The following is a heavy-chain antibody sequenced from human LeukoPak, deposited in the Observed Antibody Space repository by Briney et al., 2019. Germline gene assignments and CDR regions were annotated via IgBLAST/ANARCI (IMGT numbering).Heavy chain of an antibody. CDR3: ARHRPGSGFDY. D-gene: IGHD7-27*01. CDR2: INTDGSST. J-gene: IGHJ4*02. CDR1: GFTFSSYW. V-gene: IGHV3-74*01. Sequence: GGSLRLSCAASGFTFSSYWMHWVRQAPGKGLVWVSRINTDGSSTSYADSVKGRFTISRDNAKNTLYLQMNSLRAADTAVYYGARHRPGSGFDYWGQGTLVTVSS.